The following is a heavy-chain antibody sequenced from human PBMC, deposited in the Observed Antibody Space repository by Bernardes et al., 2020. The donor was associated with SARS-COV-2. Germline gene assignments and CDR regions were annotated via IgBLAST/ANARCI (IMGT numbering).Heavy chain of an antibody. Sequence: ASVKVSCKASGYTFTGYYMHWVRQAPGQGLEGMGWINPNSGGTNYAQKFQGRVTMTRDTSISTAYMELSRLRSDDTAVYYCARGGGESNYYDSRGYYYGLDYWCKGTLVTVSS. CDR1: GYTFTGYY. CDR3: ARGGGESNYYDSRGYYYGLDY. D-gene: IGHD3-22*01. CDR2: INPNSGGT. J-gene: IGHJ4*02. V-gene: IGHV1-2*02.